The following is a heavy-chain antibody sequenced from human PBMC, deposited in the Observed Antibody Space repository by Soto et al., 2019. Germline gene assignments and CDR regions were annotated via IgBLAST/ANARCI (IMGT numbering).Heavy chain of an antibody. J-gene: IGHJ6*02. CDR3: TMTPSCYEPMPYYYYGMDG. D-gene: IGHD5-12*01. V-gene: IGHV3-15*07. CDR2: IKSKTDGGTT. CDR1: GFTFSNAW. Sequence: GGSLRLSCAASGFTFSNAWMNWVRQAPGKGLEWVGRIKSKTDGGTTDYAAPVKGRFTISRDDSKNTLYLQMNSLKTEDTAVYYCTMTPSCYEPMPYYYYGMDGWGQGTTVTGSS.